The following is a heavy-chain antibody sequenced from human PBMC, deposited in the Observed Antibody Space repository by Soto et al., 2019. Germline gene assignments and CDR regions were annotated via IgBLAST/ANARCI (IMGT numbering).Heavy chain of an antibody. CDR1: GFTFSSYS. D-gene: IGHD6-13*01. J-gene: IGHJ4*02. CDR2: ISSSSSYI. V-gene: IGHV3-21*01. CDR3: ARVWEGIIAAAGFDY. Sequence: PGGSLRLSCAASGFTFSSYSMNWVRQAPGKGLEWVSSISSSSSYIYYADSVKGRFTISRDNAKNSLYLQMNSLRAEDTAVYYCARVWEGIIAAAGFDYWGQGTLVTVSS.